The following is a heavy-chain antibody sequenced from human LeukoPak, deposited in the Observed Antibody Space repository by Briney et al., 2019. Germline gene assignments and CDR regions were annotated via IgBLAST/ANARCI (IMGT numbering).Heavy chain of an antibody. CDR1: GYTFTGYY. CDR2: INPNSGGT. D-gene: IGHD3-10*01. CDR3: ARDGSGSLFTYKYNWFDP. J-gene: IGHJ5*02. V-gene: IGHV1-2*06. Sequence: ASVKVSCKASGYTFTGYYMHWVRQAPGQGLEWMGRINPNSGGTNYAQKFQGRVTMTRDTSISTAYMELSRLRSDDTAVYYCARDGSGSLFTYKYNWFDPWGQGTLVTVSS.